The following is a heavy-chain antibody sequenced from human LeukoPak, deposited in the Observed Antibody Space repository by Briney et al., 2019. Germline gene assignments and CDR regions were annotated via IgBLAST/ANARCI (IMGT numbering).Heavy chain of an antibody. V-gene: IGHV3-23*01. CDR2: ISGSGGST. CDR1: GFTFSSYA. J-gene: IGHJ4*02. D-gene: IGHD2-2*01. CDR3: AKGGYCSSTSCYSSSDY. Sequence: PGASLRLSCAASGFTFSSYAMSWVRQAPGKGLELVSAISGSGGSTYYADSVKGRFTISRDNSKNTLYLQMNSLRAEDTAVYYCAKGGYCSSTSCYSSSDYWGQGTLVTVSS.